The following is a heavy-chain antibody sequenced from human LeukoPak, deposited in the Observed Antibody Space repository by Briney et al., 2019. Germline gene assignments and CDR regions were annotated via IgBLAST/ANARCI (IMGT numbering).Heavy chain of an antibody. V-gene: IGHV4-34*01. D-gene: IGHD1-26*01. CDR2: IDQSGGT. CDR1: GGSFSGYY. J-gene: IGHJ3*01. CDR3: ARDGWELPASTAFDF. Sequence: SETLSLTRAVYGGSFSGYYWSWIRQPPGKGLEWIGDIDQSGGTNYNPSLKSRVTISVDTSKTQFSLKVTSMTAADTVVYYCARDGWELPASTAFDFWGQGTMVTVSS.